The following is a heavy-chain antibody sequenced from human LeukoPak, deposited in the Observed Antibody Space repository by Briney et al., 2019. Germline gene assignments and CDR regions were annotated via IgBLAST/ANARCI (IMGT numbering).Heavy chain of an antibody. Sequence: ASVKVSCKVSGYTLTELSMHWVRQAPGKGLEWMGGFDPEDGETIYAQKIHGRVTMTQDTPTDTAYMELSTLRSQHTPVYYSAPPDTAMPAFYSWGHGTLVTVSS. CDR3: APPDTAMPAFYS. J-gene: IGHJ5*01. CDR2: FDPEDGET. V-gene: IGHV1-24*01. CDR1: GYTLTELS. D-gene: IGHD5-18*01.